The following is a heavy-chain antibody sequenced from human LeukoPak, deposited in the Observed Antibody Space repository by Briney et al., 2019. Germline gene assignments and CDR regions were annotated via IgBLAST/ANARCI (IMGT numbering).Heavy chain of an antibody. Sequence: SETLSLTCTVSGGSISSSSYYWGWVRQPPGKGLEWIGSIYYSGSTYYNPSLKSRVTISVDTSKNQLSLKLSSVTAADTAVYYCARSPRRDGYTNGGDFDYWGQGTLVTVSS. V-gene: IGHV4-39*07. CDR3: ARSPRRDGYTNGGDFDY. J-gene: IGHJ4*02. CDR1: GGSISSSSYY. D-gene: IGHD5-24*01. CDR2: IYYSGST.